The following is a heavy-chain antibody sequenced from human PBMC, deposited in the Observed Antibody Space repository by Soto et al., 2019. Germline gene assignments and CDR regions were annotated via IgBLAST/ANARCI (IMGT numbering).Heavy chain of an antibody. CDR3: ARNPYYYDSSGFRDNYYYYYGMDV. Sequence: PSETLSLTCTVSGGSISSGGYYWSWIRQHPGKGLEWIGYIYYSGSTYYNPSLKSRVTISVDTSKNQFSLKLSSVTAADTAVYYCARNPYYYDSSGFRDNYYYYYGMDVWGQGTTVTVSS. J-gene: IGHJ6*02. CDR2: IYYSGST. V-gene: IGHV4-31*03. CDR1: GGSISSGGYY. D-gene: IGHD3-22*01.